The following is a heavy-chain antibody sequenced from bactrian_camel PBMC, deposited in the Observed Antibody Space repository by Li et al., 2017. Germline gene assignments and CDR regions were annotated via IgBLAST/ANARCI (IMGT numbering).Heavy chain of an antibody. CDR3: AADLGWCGSRPLQREFRN. CDR1: GYSYSRLYC. J-gene: IGHJ4*01. CDR2: IAPASGTT. D-gene: IGHD2*01. Sequence: HVQLVESGGGSAQAGGSLRLSCAVSGYSYSRLYCMGWFRQAPGKEREGVAAIAPASGTTFYSDSVKGRFSISHVNANNTLHLQTNSLKPEDTAVYYCAADLGWCGSRPLQREFRNWGQGTQVTVS. V-gene: IGHV3-3*01.